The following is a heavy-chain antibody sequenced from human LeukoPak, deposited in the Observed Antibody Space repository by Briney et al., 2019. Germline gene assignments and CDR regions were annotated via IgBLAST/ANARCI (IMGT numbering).Heavy chain of an antibody. CDR3: ARQGSRLGGMDV. CDR2: IYYSGST. V-gene: IGHV4-59*08. D-gene: IGHD3-10*01. J-gene: IGHJ6*02. CDR1: GGSISSYY. Sequence: PSETLSLTCTVSGGSISSYYWSWIRQPPGKGLEWIGYIYYSGSTNYNPSLKSRVTISVDTSKNQFSLKLSSVTAADTAVYYCARQGSRLGGMDVWGQGTTVTVSS.